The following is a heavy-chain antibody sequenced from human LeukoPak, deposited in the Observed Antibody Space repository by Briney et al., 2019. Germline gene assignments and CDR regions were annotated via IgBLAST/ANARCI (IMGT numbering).Heavy chain of an antibody. CDR3: TRQRDEGYCSSTSCYSPDY. CDR2: IRSKANSYAT. Sequence: PGGSLKLSCAASGFTFSGSAMHWVRQASGKGLEWVGRIRSKANSYATAYAASVKGRFTISRDDSKNTAYLQMNSLKTEDTAVYYCTRQRDEGYCSSTSCYSPDYWGQGTLVTVSS. D-gene: IGHD2-2*02. V-gene: IGHV3-73*01. CDR1: GFTFSGSA. J-gene: IGHJ4*02.